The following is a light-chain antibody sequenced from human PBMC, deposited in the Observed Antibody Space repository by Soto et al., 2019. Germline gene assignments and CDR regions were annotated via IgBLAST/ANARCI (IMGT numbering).Light chain of an antibody. CDR1: QDISRW. CDR3: LQANSFPLT. CDR2: TAS. J-gene: IGKJ4*01. V-gene: IGKV1-12*01. Sequence: DIQMTQSPSSVSASVGDRVTITCRASQDISRWLVWYQQKPGKAPKLLIYTASTLQSGVPSRFSGSGSGIDFTLTISGLQSEDFATYYCLQANSFPLTFGGGTRVEI.